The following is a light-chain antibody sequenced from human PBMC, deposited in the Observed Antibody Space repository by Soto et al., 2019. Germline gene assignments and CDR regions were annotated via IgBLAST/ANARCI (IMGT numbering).Light chain of an antibody. Sequence: EIVLTQSPGTLSLSPGERATLSCRASQSVSSTYLAWYQQKPGQAPRLLIYGASSRATGIPARFSGTGSGTDFTLTISRLEPEDLAVYYCQHYGSSRTFGQGTKVEIK. CDR3: QHYGSSRT. V-gene: IGKV3-20*01. CDR2: GAS. CDR1: QSVSSTY. J-gene: IGKJ1*01.